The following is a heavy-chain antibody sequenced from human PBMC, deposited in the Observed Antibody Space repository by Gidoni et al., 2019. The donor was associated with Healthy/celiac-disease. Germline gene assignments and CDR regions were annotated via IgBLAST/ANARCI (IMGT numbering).Heavy chain of an antibody. J-gene: IGHJ6*02. D-gene: IGHD3-10*01. Sequence: EVQLLESGGGLVQPGGSLRLSCSASGFTFSSSAMSWVRQAPGKGLEWVSAISGSGGSTYYADSVKGRFTISRDNSKNTLYLQMNSLRAEDTAVYYCAKGKTMVRGVILSGMDVWGQGTTVTVSS. CDR3: AKGKTMVRGVILSGMDV. CDR2: ISGSGGST. CDR1: GFTFSSSA. V-gene: IGHV3-23*01.